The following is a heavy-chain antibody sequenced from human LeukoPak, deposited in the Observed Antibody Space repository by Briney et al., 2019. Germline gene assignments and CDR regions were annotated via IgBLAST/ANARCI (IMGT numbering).Heavy chain of an antibody. CDR2: MNPNSGNT. Sequence: ASVKVSCKASGYTFTRYDINWVRQATGQGLEWMGWMNPNSGNTGSAQRFQGRVTMTRDTSRSTAYMELSSLTSEDTAVYYCARGPLVRLPSSFDPWGQGTLVTVSS. CDR1: GYTFTRYD. J-gene: IGHJ5*02. V-gene: IGHV1-8*01. D-gene: IGHD3-16*02. CDR3: ARGPLVRLPSSFDP.